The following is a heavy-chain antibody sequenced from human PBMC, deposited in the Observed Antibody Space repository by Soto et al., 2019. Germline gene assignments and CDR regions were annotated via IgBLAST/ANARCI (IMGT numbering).Heavy chain of an antibody. CDR2: IYPGDSDT. CDR3: ARGPTLALYSSSSGVDY. J-gene: IGHJ4*02. CDR1: GYSFTSYW. V-gene: IGHV5-51*01. D-gene: IGHD6-6*01. Sequence: GESLKISCKGSGYSFTSYWIGWVRQMPGKGLEWMGIIYPGDSDTRYSPSFQGQVTISADKSISTAYLQWSSLKASDTAMYYCARGPTLALYSSSSGVDYWGQGTLVTV.